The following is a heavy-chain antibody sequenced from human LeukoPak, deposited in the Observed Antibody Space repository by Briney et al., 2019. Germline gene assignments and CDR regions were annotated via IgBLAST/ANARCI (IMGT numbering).Heavy chain of an antibody. Sequence: GGSLRLSCAASGFTFSSYWMSWVRQAPGKGLEWVANIKQDGSEKYYVDSVKGRFTISRDNAKNSLYLQMNSLRAEDMALYFCAKGSSYSFGYWYFGLWGRGTLVTVSS. CDR1: GFTFSSYW. D-gene: IGHD5-18*01. CDR2: IKQDGSEK. J-gene: IGHJ2*01. CDR3: AKGSSYSFGYWYFGL. V-gene: IGHV3-7*03.